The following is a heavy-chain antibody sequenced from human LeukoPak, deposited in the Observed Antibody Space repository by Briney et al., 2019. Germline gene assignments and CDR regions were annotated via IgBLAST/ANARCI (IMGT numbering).Heavy chain of an antibody. Sequence: PSETLSLTCAVYGGSFSGYYWSWIRQPPGKGLEWIGEINHSGSTNYNPSLKSRVTISVDTSKNQFSLKLSSVTAADTAVYYCAKDAYRYYDSSDYYRPYYFDYWGQGTRVTVSS. CDR3: AKDAYRYYDSSDYYRPYYFDY. V-gene: IGHV4-34*01. D-gene: IGHD3-22*01. CDR1: GGSFSGYY. J-gene: IGHJ4*02. CDR2: INHSGST.